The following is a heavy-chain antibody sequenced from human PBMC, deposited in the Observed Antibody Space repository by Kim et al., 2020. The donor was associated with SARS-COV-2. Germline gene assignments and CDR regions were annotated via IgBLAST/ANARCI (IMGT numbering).Heavy chain of an antibody. J-gene: IGHJ6*03. CDR2: INHSGST. V-gene: IGHV4-34*01. D-gene: IGHD6-13*01. Sequence: SETLSLTCAVYGGSFSGYYWSWIRQPPGKGLEWIGEINHSGSTNYNPSLKSRVTISVDTSKNQFSLKLSSVTAADTAVYYCASLVNSPRYYYYYMDVWGKGTTVTVSS. CDR1: GGSFSGYY. CDR3: ASLVNSPRYYYYYMDV.